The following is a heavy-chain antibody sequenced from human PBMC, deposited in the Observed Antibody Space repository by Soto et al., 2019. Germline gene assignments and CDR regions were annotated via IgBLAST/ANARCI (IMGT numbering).Heavy chain of an antibody. CDR2: ITGSGGST. D-gene: IGHD7-27*01. CDR1: GFTFSTYA. CDR3: AKGTGDFDY. J-gene: IGHJ4*02. Sequence: EVQLLESGGGLVQPGGSLRLSCAASGFTFSTYAMSWVRQAPGKGLEWVSGITGSGGSTYYADSVKGRFTISRDNSKITLYLQMHSLRAEDTAVYYCAKGTGDFDYWGQGTLVTVSS. V-gene: IGHV3-23*01.